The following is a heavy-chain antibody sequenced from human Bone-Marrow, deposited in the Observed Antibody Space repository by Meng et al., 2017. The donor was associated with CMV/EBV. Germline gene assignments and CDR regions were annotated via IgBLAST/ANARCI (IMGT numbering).Heavy chain of an antibody. CDR3: ARDRGVVIPAAPYYFDY. CDR2: ISSDDRTR. J-gene: IGHJ4*02. D-gene: IGHD3-10*01. V-gene: IGHV3-48*04. Sequence: GGSLRLSCVGTGFNFGTYGLNWVRQAPGRGLEWISFISSDDRTRTYADPVRGRFTISRDDAKNSVSLQMRSLRVEDTAFYYCARDRGVVIPAAPYYFDYWGRGTLVTVSS. CDR1: GFNFGTYG.